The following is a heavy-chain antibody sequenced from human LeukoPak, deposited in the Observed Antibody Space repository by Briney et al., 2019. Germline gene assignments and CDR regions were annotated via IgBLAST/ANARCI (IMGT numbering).Heavy chain of an antibody. D-gene: IGHD6-19*01. CDR2: ISSSSSYI. V-gene: IGHV3-21*01. Sequence: GGSLRLSCAASGFTFSSYSMNWVRQAPGKGLEWVSSISSSSSYIYYADSVKGRFTISRDNAKNPLYLQMNSLRAEDTAVYYCARDLQTGYSSGGFDYWGQGTLVTVSS. CDR1: GFTFSSYS. J-gene: IGHJ4*02. CDR3: ARDLQTGYSSGGFDY.